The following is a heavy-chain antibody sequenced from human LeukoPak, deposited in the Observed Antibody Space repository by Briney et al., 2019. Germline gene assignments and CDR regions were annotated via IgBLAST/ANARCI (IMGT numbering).Heavy chain of an antibody. CDR3: ARESEGVDY. J-gene: IGHJ4*02. D-gene: IGHD1-14*01. CDR1: GFTFSSYA. CDR2: ISYEGSNK. Sequence: GRSLRLSCAASGFTFSSYAMHWVRQVPGKGLEWVAVISYEGSNKYYADSVKGRFTISRDNSKNTLYLQMNSLRAEDTAVYYCARESEGVDYWGQGTLVTVSS. V-gene: IGHV3-30-3*01.